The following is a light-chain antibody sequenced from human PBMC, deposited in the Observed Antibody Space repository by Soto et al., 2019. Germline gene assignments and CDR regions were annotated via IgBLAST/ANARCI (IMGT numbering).Light chain of an antibody. CDR1: QSVSSNF. CDR2: GAS. CDR3: QKYGSSPIT. V-gene: IGKV3-20*01. J-gene: IGKJ5*01. Sequence: EIVLTQSPGTLSLSPGERATLSCRASQSVSSNFLAWYQQKPGQAPRLLIYGASSRATGIPDRFSGSGSGTGFTLTISRLEPEDFALYYCQKYGSSPITFGQGTRLEIK.